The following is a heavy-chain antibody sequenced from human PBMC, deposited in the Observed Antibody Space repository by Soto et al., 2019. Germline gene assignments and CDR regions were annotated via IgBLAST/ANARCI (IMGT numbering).Heavy chain of an antibody. CDR3: ARSPWGHEVRGVPDY. J-gene: IGHJ4*02. V-gene: IGHV1-46*03. Sequence: QVQLVQSGAEVKKPGASVKVSCKTSGYTFTSYFMHWVRQAPGQGLEWMGRINPSGGSTRYAQQFQGRVTMTRDTSTSTVYMELSSLRSEDTAVYSCARSPWGHEVRGVPDYWGQGTLITVSS. CDR2: INPSGGST. D-gene: IGHD3-10*01. CDR1: GYTFTSYF.